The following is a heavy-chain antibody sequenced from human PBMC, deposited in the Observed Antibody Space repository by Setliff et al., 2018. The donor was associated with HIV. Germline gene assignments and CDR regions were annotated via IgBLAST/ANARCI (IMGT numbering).Heavy chain of an antibody. Sequence: SVKVSCKASGGTFSNYALSWVRQAPGQGLEWMGGIIPMLSIANYAQKFQDRLTITADESTSTAYMELSSLTSEDTALYYCARGPLYGYDRGYFDYWGQGTLVTV. V-gene: IGHV1-69*10. J-gene: IGHJ4*02. CDR2: IIPMLSIA. CDR1: GGTFSNYA. CDR3: ARGPLYGYDRGYFDY. D-gene: IGHD5-12*01.